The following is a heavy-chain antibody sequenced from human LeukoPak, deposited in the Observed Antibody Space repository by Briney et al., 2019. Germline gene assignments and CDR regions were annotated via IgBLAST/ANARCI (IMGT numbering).Heavy chain of an antibody. CDR1: GYTFTSYG. CDR2: ISAYNGNT. Sequence: ASVKVSCKASGYTFTSYGISWVRQAPGQGLEWMGWISAYNGNTNYAQKLQGRVTMTTDTSTSTAYMELRSLRSEDTAVYYCATDTRRRTHDYGGSGSWYFDLWGRGTLVTVSS. J-gene: IGHJ2*01. CDR3: ATDTRRRTHDYGGSGSWYFDL. D-gene: IGHD4-23*01. V-gene: IGHV1-18*01.